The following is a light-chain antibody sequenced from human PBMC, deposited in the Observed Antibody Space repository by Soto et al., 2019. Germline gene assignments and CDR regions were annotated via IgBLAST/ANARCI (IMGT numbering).Light chain of an antibody. V-gene: IGKV3-20*01. CDR1: QSVSSSY. Sequence: EIVLTQSPGTLSLSSGERATLSCRGSQSVSSSYLAWYQQKPGQAPRLLIYGASSRATGIPDRFSGSGSGTDFTLTISRLEPEDFAVYYCQQYGSSPRTFGQGTKVDIK. CDR3: QQYGSSPRT. J-gene: IGKJ1*01. CDR2: GAS.